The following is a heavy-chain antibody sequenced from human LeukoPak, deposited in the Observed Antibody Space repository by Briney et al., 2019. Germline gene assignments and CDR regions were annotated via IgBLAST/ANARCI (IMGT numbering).Heavy chain of an antibody. D-gene: IGHD6-25*01. V-gene: IGHV1-2*02. CDR1: GYTFTVYY. Sequence: ASVTLSCKASGYTFTVYYIHWVWHAPAPGLEWMGWINPNSGGPNYAQKFQGRVTMTRDTSISTAYMAVSRLRSDDTAVYYCARAYSNRYDYWGQGTLVTVSS. CDR2: INPNSGGP. CDR3: ARAYSNRYDY. J-gene: IGHJ4*02.